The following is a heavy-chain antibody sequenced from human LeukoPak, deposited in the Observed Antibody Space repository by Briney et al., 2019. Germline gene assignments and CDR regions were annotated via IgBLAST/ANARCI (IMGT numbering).Heavy chain of an antibody. CDR3: ASYGDYVGFDY. CDR1: GGSISSDDSY. V-gene: IGHV4-30-2*01. D-gene: IGHD4-17*01. Sequence: PSETLSLTCTVSGGSISSDDSYWSWIRQPPGKGLEWIGYIYHSGSTYYNPSLKSRVTISVDRSKNQFSPKLSSVTAADTAVYYCASYGDYVGFDYWGQGTLVTVSS. CDR2: IYHSGST. J-gene: IGHJ4*02.